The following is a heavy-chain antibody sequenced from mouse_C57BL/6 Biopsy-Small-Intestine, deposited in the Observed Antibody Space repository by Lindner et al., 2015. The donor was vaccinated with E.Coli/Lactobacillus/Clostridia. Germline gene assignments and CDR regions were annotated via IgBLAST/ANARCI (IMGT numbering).Heavy chain of an antibody. CDR1: GYTFSSYG. CDR3: ARGDRYYSGGSPFDY. V-gene: IGHV1S18*01. J-gene: IGHJ4*01. D-gene: IGHD1-1*01. Sequence: SVKVSCKALGYTFSSYGVSWVRQARGHALEWMGWTSAHNGKTNYPHRFQGRVTLTTDTSTSTAYMELTSLTSDDTAVYYCARGDRYYSGGSPFDYWGQGTLVTVSS. CDR2: TSAHNGKT.